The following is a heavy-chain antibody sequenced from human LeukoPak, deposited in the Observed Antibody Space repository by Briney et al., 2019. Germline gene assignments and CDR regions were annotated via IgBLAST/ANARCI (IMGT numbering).Heavy chain of an antibody. J-gene: IGHJ4*02. CDR1: GFTFSSYG. Sequence: PGRSLRLSCAASGFTFSSYGMHWVRQAPGKGLEWVAVIWYDGSNKYYADSVKGRFTISRDNSKDTLYLQMNSLRAEDTAVYYCAKDTYGDYEGDWGQGTLVTVSS. V-gene: IGHV3-33*06. D-gene: IGHD4-17*01. CDR3: AKDTYGDYEGD. CDR2: IWYDGSNK.